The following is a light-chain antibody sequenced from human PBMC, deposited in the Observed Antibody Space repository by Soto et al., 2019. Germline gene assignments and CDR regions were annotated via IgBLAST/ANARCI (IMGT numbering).Light chain of an antibody. V-gene: IGLV2-14*01. J-gene: IGLJ1*01. Sequence: QSALTQPASVSGSPGQSITISCTGTSGDVGGYYYVSWYQQLPGKAPKLLIYSNNQRPSGVPDRFSGSKSGTSASLAISGLQSEDEADYYCAAWDDSLNGFYVFGTGTKLTVL. CDR2: SNN. CDR3: AAWDDSLNGFYV. CDR1: SGDVGGYYY.